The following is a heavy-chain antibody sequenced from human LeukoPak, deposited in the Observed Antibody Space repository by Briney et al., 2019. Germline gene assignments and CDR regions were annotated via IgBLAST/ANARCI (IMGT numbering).Heavy chain of an antibody. CDR1: GSSFTIHW. D-gene: IGHD1-26*01. V-gene: IGHV5-51*01. J-gene: IGHJ4*02. Sequence: GESLKVSGNDTGSSFTIHWIGGLSQMPGKGLEWMGLVYPGDSDTRYSPSFQGQATISADKSISTAYLHWSTLKASDTAMCYCVRRSDEWELLDYWGQGTLVTVSS. CDR3: VRRSDEWELLDY. CDR2: VYPGDSDT.